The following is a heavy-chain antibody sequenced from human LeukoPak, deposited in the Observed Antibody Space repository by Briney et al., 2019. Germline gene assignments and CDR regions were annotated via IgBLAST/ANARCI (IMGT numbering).Heavy chain of an antibody. J-gene: IGHJ4*02. V-gene: IGHV4-34*01. CDR2: INHSGST. CDR3: ARDLGGSYNGYFDY. Sequence: NPSETLSLTCAVYGGSFSGYYWSWIRQPPGKGLEWIGEINHSGSTNYNPSLKSRVTISVDTSKNQFSLKLSSVTAADTAVYYCARDLGGSYNGYFDYWGQGTLVTVSS. CDR1: GGSFSGYY. D-gene: IGHD1-26*01.